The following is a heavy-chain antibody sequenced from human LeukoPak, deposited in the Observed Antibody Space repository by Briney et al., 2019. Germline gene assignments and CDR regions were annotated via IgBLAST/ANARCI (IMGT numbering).Heavy chain of an antibody. CDR1: GFTFSNAW. CDR3: TTGYYDILTGSQDYFDY. CDR2: IKSKTDGGTT. D-gene: IGHD3-9*01. J-gene: IGHJ4*02. V-gene: IGHV3-15*01. Sequence: GGSLRLSCAASGFTFSNAWMSWVRQAPGKGLEWVGRIKSKTDGGTTDYAAPVKGRFTISRDGSKNTLYLQMNSLKTEDTAVYYCTTGYYDILTGSQDYFDYWGQGTLVTVSS.